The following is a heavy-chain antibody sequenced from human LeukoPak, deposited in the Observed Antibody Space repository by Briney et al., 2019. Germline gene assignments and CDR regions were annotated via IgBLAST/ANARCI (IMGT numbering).Heavy chain of an antibody. J-gene: IGHJ4*02. CDR2: IYSGGST. Sequence: GGSLRLSCAASGFTVSSNYMSWVRQAPGKGLEWVSVIYSGGSTYYADSVKGRFTISRDNSKNTLYLQMNSLWAEDTAVYYCARDVRLVDSNYGAYYFDYWGQGTLVTVSS. CDR1: GFTVSSNY. D-gene: IGHD4-11*01. CDR3: ARDVRLVDSNYGAYYFDY. V-gene: IGHV3-66*02.